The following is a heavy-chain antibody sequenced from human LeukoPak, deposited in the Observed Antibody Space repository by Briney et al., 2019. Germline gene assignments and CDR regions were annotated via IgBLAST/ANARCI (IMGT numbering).Heavy chain of an antibody. Sequence: PGGSLRLSCVASGFTFSSSWMSWVRQAPGKGLEWVGRIKSKADGGSADYAAPVKGRFTISRDDSQNMFYLQMNSLKIEDTAVYYCITDIPEWNPYGFDHWGQGTLVTVSS. D-gene: IGHD1-1*01. CDR3: ITDIPEWNPYGFDH. CDR1: GFTFSSSW. CDR2: IKSKADGGSA. V-gene: IGHV3-15*05. J-gene: IGHJ4*02.